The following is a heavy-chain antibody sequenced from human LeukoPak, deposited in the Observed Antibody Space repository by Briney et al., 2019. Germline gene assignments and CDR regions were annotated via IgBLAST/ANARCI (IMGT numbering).Heavy chain of an antibody. D-gene: IGHD5-12*01. J-gene: IGHJ4*02. CDR2: ISHDGSAK. CDR1: GFTFSNYA. Sequence: GGSLRLSCAASGFTFSNYAMHWVRQAPGRGLEWVAFISHDGSAKYYADSVKGRFTISRDNSKNTLYLQMNSLRAEDTALYYFARGVATGFGYWGQGTLVTVSS. CDR3: ARGVATGFGY. V-gene: IGHV3-30-3*01.